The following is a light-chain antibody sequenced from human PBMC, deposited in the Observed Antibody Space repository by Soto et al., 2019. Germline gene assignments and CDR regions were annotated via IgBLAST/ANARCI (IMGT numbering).Light chain of an antibody. CDR2: GPS. CDR3: QQYGGAPFT. CDR1: QNVYINS. V-gene: IGKV3-20*01. Sequence: EIVLTQSPRTLSLSPGESATLSCRASQNVYINSLAWFQQKPGHTPRLLIYGPSTRAAGVPDRFTGSGSGADFALTITSLEPEDFAMYYCQQYGGAPFTFGPGTRV. J-gene: IGKJ3*01.